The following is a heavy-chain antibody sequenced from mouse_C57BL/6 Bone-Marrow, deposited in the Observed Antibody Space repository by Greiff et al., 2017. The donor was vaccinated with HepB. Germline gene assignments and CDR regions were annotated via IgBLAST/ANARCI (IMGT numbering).Heavy chain of an antibody. Sequence: QVQLQQSGAELVRPGTSVKLSCKASGYTFTSYWMHWVKQRPGQGLEWIGVIDPSDSYTNYNQKFKGKATLTVDTSSSTAYMQLSSLTSEDSAVYYCAILLRSPRFAYWGQGTLVTVSA. D-gene: IGHD1-1*01. CDR2: IDPSDSYT. J-gene: IGHJ3*01. CDR3: AILLRSPRFAY. V-gene: IGHV1-59*01. CDR1: GYTFTSYW.